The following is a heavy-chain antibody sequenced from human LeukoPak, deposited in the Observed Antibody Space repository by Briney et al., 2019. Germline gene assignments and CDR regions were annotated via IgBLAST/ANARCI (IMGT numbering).Heavy chain of an antibody. J-gene: IGHJ4*02. V-gene: IGHV4-59*01. Sequence: NPSETLSLTCTVSGGSISSYYWSWIRQPPGKGLEWIGYIYYSGSTNYNPSLKSRVTISVDTSKNQFSLKLSSVTAADTAVYYCARSTGVFDYWSQGTLVTVSS. CDR2: IYYSGST. D-gene: IGHD4-23*01. CDR1: GGSISSYY. CDR3: ARSTGVFDY.